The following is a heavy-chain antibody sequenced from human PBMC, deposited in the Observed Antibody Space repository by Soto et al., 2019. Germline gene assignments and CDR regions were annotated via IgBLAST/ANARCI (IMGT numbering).Heavy chain of an antibody. CDR2: ISYDGSNK. CDR1: GFTFSSYG. J-gene: IGHJ4*02. CDR3: ASGNYYDSSGLSS. V-gene: IGHV3-30*03. D-gene: IGHD3-22*01. Sequence: QPVGSLRLSCAASGFTFSSYGMHWVRQAPGKGLEWVAVISYDGSNKYYADSVKGRFTISRDNAKNSLYLQMNSLGAEDTAVYYCASGNYYDSSGLSSWGQGTLVTVSS.